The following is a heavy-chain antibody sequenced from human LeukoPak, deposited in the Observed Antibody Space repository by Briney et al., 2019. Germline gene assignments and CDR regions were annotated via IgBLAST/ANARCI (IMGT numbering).Heavy chain of an antibody. CDR2: INSDGSST. Sequence: GGSLRLSCAAAGFTFSSYWMHWVRQAPGKGLVWVSRINSDGSSTTYADSVKGRFTISRDNAKNTLYLQMNSLRAEDTAIYYCARQYSYDSSGYYPRDYWGQGTLVTVSS. V-gene: IGHV3-74*01. J-gene: IGHJ4*02. D-gene: IGHD3-22*01. CDR3: ARQYSYDSSGYYPRDY. CDR1: GFTFSSYW.